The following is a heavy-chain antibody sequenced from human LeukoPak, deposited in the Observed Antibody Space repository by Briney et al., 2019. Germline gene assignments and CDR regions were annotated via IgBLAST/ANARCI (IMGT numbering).Heavy chain of an antibody. D-gene: IGHD3-3*01. J-gene: IGHJ4*02. Sequence: GGSLRLSCSASGFTFSSYAMHWVRQAPGKGLEDVSAISSNGGSTYYADSVKGRFTISRDNSKNTLYLQMSSLRAEDTAVYYCVKDRYDFWSGYYGYFDYWGQGTLVTVSS. CDR2: ISSNGGST. V-gene: IGHV3-64D*09. CDR1: GFTFSSYA. CDR3: VKDRYDFWSGYYGYFDY.